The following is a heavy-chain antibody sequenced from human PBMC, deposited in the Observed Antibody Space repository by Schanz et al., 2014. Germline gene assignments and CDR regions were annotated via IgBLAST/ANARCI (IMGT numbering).Heavy chain of an antibody. CDR1: GFSFSSYA. Sequence: EVHLVESGGGLVQPGGSLRLSCATSGFSFSSYAMSWVRQAPGKGLEWVSAISGSGGSTYYADSVKGRFTISRDNSKNTLYLQMNSLRAEDTAVYYCAKGRFGELSAFDIWGQGTMVTVSS. J-gene: IGHJ3*02. CDR3: AKGRFGELSAFDI. V-gene: IGHV3-23*04. D-gene: IGHD3-10*01. CDR2: ISGSGGST.